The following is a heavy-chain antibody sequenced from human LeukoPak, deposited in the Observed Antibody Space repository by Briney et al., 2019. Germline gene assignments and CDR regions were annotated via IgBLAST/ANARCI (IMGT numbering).Heavy chain of an antibody. J-gene: IGHJ4*02. CDR3: ARDLTTVTTIGDFDY. CDR1: GGTFSSYA. Sequence: ASVKVCCKASGGTFSSYAISWVRQAPGQGLEWMGRIIPILGIANYAQKFQGRVTITADKSTSTAYMELSSLRSEDTAVYYCARDLTTVTTIGDFDYWGQGTLVTVSS. CDR2: IIPILGIA. D-gene: IGHD4-17*01. V-gene: IGHV1-69*04.